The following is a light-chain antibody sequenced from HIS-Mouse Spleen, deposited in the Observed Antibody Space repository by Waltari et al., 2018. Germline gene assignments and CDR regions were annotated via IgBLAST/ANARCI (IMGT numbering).Light chain of an antibody. CDR3: SSYTSSSTLV. CDR1: SSDVGGYNY. CDR2: EFS. J-gene: IGLJ3*02. Sequence: QSALTQPASVSGSPGQSITISCTGTSSDVGGYNYVSWYQQHPGTAPKLMIYEFSNRPSGVSNRFSGSKSGNTASLPISGLQAEDEADYYCSSYTSSSTLVFGGGTKLTVL. V-gene: IGLV2-14*01.